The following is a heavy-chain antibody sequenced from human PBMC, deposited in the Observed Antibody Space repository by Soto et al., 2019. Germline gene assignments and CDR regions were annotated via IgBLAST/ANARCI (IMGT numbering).Heavy chain of an antibody. CDR1: GYTFTSYA. CDR2: INAGNGNT. V-gene: IGHV1-3*01. D-gene: IGHD3-10*01. Sequence: QVQLVQSGAEVKKPGASVKVSCKASGYTFTSYAMHWVRQAPGQRLEWMGWINAGNGNTKYSQKFHDRVTITRDTPASTAYMELSSLRSEDTSLYYCARGSPLFMGYWGQGTLVTVSS. J-gene: IGHJ4*02. CDR3: ARGSPLFMGY.